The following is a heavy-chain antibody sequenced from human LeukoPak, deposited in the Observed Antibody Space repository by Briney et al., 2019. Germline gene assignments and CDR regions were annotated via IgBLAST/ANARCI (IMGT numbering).Heavy chain of an antibody. CDR2: ISPTGSTT. Sequence: QPGGSLRLSCAASGFSFSGHWMHWARQLPGKGLVWVSRISPTGSTTSYADSVKGRSTISRDNSKNTLHLQMNSLRAEDTAVYYCSKAGFDYAWNYLDYWGQGTLVTVSS. CDR1: GFSFSGHW. D-gene: IGHD4-17*01. CDR3: SKAGFDYAWNYLDY. J-gene: IGHJ4*02. V-gene: IGHV3-74*01.